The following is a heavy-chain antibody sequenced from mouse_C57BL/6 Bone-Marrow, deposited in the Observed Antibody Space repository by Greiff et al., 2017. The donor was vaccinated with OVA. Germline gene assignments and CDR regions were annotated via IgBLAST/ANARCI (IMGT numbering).Heavy chain of an antibody. J-gene: IGHJ4*01. D-gene: IGHD2-3*01. CDR1: GYTFTSYW. CDR2: IDPSDSYT. Sequence: QVQLQQPGAELVMPGASVKLSCKASGYTFTSYWMHWVKQRPGQGLEWIGEIDPSDSYTNYNQKFKGKSTLTVDKSSSTAYMQLSSLTSEDSAVYDGARRGGYSYYAMDYWGQGTSVTVSS. V-gene: IGHV1-69*01. CDR3: ARRGGYSYYAMDY.